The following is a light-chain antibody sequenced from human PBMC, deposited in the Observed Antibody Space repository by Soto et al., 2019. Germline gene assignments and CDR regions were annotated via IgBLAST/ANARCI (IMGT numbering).Light chain of an antibody. Sequence: QSVLTQPPSLSGAPGQRVSISCTGSTSNIGAGYNVHWYQQFPGTAPKLLIYANNNRPSGVPDRFSGSKSGTSASLAITGLQAEDEADYHCQSYDSSLSAYVFGSGTKVTVL. J-gene: IGLJ1*01. CDR1: TSNIGAGYN. CDR2: ANN. V-gene: IGLV1-40*01. CDR3: QSYDSSLSAYV.